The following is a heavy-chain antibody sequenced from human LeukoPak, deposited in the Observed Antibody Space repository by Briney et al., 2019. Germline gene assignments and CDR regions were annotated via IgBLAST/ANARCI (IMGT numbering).Heavy chain of an antibody. V-gene: IGHV1-8*01. CDR1: GYTFTSFD. Sequence: ASVKVSCKASGYTFTSFDINWVRQATGQGLEWLGWMTPNSGQTGYAQKFQGRVTLTRDTSTSTAYMELSSLTSEDTAVYYCARAITMIVEYYYYGMDVWGQGTTVTVSS. CDR2: MTPNSGQT. CDR3: ARAITMIVEYYYYGMDV. J-gene: IGHJ6*02. D-gene: IGHD3-22*01.